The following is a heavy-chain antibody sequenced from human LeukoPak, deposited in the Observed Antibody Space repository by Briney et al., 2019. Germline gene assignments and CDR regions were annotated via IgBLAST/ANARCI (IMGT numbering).Heavy chain of an antibody. D-gene: IGHD4-17*01. CDR1: GYTFTDYG. V-gene: IGHV1-18*01. Sequence: GASAKVSCKASGYTFTDYGISWVRQAPGEGLEWMGWISTYIGNTNYAQNLQGRVTMTTDTSTSTAYMELRSLRSDDTAVYYCARAGAVTTLDYWGQGTLVTVSS. CDR2: ISTYIGNT. CDR3: ARAGAVTTLDY. J-gene: IGHJ4*02.